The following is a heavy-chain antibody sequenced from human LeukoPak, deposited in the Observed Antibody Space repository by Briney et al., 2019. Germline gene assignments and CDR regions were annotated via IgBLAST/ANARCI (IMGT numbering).Heavy chain of an antibody. V-gene: IGHV3-15*01. CDR2: INSKTDGGTT. D-gene: IGHD1-1*01. Sequence: GGSLRLSCAASGFIISKAWMSWVRQAPGKGLEWVGRINSKTDGGTTDYAAPVKGRFTISRDDSTNTLYLQMNSLKTEDTAVYYCNTGGTTRDPWGQGTLVTVSS. CDR3: NTGGTTRDP. CDR1: GFIISKAW. J-gene: IGHJ5*02.